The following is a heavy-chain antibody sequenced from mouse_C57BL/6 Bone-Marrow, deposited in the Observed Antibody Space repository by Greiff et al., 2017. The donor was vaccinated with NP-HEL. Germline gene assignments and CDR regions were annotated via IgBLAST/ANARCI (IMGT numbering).Heavy chain of an antibody. CDR3: AREEVYGSSYWWYFDV. J-gene: IGHJ1*03. CDR1: GFTFSDYY. V-gene: IGHV5-16*01. D-gene: IGHD1-1*01. Sequence: EVKLLESAGGLVQPGSSMKLSCTASGFTFSDYYMAWVRQVPEKGLEWVANINYDGSSTYYLDSLKSRFIISRDNAKNILYLQMSSLKSEDTATYYCAREEVYGSSYWWYFDVWGTVTTVTVSS. CDR2: INYDGSST.